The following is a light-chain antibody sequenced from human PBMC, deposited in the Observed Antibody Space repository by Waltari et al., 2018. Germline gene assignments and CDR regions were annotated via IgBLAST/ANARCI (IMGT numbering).Light chain of an antibody. CDR1: SGHSSYA. V-gene: IGLV4-69*01. CDR3: QTWDTGIDV. J-gene: IGLJ6*01. Sequence: QPVLTQSPSASASLGASVKLTCTLSSGHSSYAIAWHQQQPGKAPRYLMRLNSDGSHSKGDGIPDRFSGSSSGAERYLTISNLQSEDEADYYCQTWDTGIDVFGSGTKLTVL. CDR2: LNSDGSH.